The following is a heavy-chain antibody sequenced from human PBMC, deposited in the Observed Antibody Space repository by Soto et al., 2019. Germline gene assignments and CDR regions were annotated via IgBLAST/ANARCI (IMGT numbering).Heavy chain of an antibody. J-gene: IGHJ5*01. CDR3: ASPSRDCDMCS. Sequence: QVRLQESGPGLVKPSETLSLTCSVSGASLSSGEHYWNWIRKPPGKGLEWIGYIYFDGNAYYHPSLKRRVTISMSMSKNQFSLKMTSVTDADTAVYYWASPSRDCDMCSGGHGTLVTVSS. V-gene: IGHV4-30-4*01. CDR2: IYFDGNA. D-gene: IGHD2-21*02. CDR1: GASLSSGEHY.